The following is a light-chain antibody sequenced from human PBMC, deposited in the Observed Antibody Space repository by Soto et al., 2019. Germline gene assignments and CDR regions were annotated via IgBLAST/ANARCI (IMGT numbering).Light chain of an antibody. CDR3: HPYDNLPWT. CDR1: QDISNY. CDR2: DAS. Sequence: DIQMTQSPSSLSASVGDRVTITCQASQDISNYLNWYQQKPGKATKLLIYDASNLETGVPSRFSGSGSGTDFTCTISSLQPEDIATYYCHPYDNLPWTFGQGTKVEIK. J-gene: IGKJ1*01. V-gene: IGKV1-33*01.